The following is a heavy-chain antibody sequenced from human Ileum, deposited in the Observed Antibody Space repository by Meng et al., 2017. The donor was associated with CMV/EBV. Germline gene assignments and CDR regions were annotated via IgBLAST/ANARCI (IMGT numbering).Heavy chain of an antibody. CDR2: VYYTGTT. CDR1: GESISDGAYY. CDR3: ARMPGRRFDS. Sequence: QGHLQESGPGLVTPSQTLSLTCTVSGESISDGAYYWSWIRQSPEKGLEWIGHVYYTGTTYYNRSLRSRVAISIDTSNNEFSLKLSSVTAADTAVYYCARMPGRRFDSWGQGTLVTVSS. V-gene: IGHV4-30-4*08. J-gene: IGHJ5*01. D-gene: IGHD2-2*01.